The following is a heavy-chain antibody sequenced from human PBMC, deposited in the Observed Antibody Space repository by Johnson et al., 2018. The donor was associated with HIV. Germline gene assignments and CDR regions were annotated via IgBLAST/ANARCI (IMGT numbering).Heavy chain of an antibody. Sequence: VQLVESGGGFVQPGGSRKLSCAASGFTFSGSAMHWVRQASGKGLEWVSYISSSGSTIYYADSVKGRFTISRDNAKNSLYLQMNSLRAEDTAVYYCARDETPGAFDIWGQGTMVTVSS. J-gene: IGHJ3*02. CDR2: ISSSGSTI. CDR3: ARDETPGAFDI. V-gene: IGHV3-48*04. CDR1: GFTFSGSA.